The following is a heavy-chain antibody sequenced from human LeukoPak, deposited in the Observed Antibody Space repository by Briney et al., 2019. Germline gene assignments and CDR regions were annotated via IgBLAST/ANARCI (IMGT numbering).Heavy chain of an antibody. Sequence: ASVNVSCTASGYTFTSYYMHWVRQAPGEGLEWMGVINPSVGSTSYAQQFQGRVTMTRDTSTSIVYMELSSLRSEDTAVYYCARGPEQWLEVYYYGMDVWGKGTTVTVSS. CDR2: INPSVGST. J-gene: IGHJ6*04. D-gene: IGHD6-19*01. CDR3: ARGPEQWLEVYYYGMDV. CDR1: GYTFTSYY. V-gene: IGHV1-46*01.